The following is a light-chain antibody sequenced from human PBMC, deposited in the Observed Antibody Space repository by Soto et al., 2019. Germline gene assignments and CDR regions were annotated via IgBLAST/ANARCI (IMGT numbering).Light chain of an antibody. CDR2: SIS. Sequence: DIVLTQTPLSSPVTLGQPASISCRSSQSLVYSDGNTYLSWLQQRPGQPPRLLIYSISNRFSGVQERFSGSGAGTDFTLKINGVEAEDVGVSYCVQFTQFPPTSGQGTKLEIK. CDR3: VQFTQFPPT. V-gene: IGKV2-24*01. J-gene: IGKJ1*01. CDR1: QSLVYSDGNTY.